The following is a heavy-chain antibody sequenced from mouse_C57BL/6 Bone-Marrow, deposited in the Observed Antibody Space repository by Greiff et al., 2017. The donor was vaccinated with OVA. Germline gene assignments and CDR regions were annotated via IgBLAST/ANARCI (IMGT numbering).Heavy chain of an antibody. Sequence: QVHVKQPGAELVRPGTSVKLSCKASGYTFTSYWMHWVKQRPGQGLEWIGVIDPSDSYTNYNQKFKGKATLTVDTSSSTAYMQLSSLTSEDSAVYYCARSHYYGSSYWGQGTLVTVSA. V-gene: IGHV1-59*01. J-gene: IGHJ3*01. CDR2: IDPSDSYT. CDR3: ARSHYYGSSY. D-gene: IGHD1-1*01. CDR1: GYTFTSYW.